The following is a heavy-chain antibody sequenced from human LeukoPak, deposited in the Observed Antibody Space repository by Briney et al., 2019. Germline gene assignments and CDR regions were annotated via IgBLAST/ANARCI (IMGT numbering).Heavy chain of an antibody. D-gene: IGHD1-14*01. CDR1: GSRFPRYW. V-gene: IGHV5-51*01. J-gene: IGHJ4*02. CDR2: IYPGDSDT. CDR3: ARMEEVYYFDY. Sequence: GGPLQISFQGPGSRFPRYWIVWARPMPGQGLAWMGIIYPGDSDTRNSPSFQGQVTISPDKAIRTADLQGSSLKASDTAMYYCARMEEVYYFDYWGQGTLVTVSS.